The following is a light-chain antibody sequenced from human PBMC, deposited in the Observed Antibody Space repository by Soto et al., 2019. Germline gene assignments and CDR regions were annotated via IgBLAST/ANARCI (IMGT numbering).Light chain of an antibody. CDR3: SSYTTSYFYV. J-gene: IGLJ1*01. V-gene: IGLV2-14*01. CDR1: SSDVGGYNY. Sequence: QSALTQPASVSGSPGQSITISCTGTSSDVGGYNYVSWYQQHPGKAPKLIIYEVSNRPSGVSNRFSGSKSGNTASVTISGLQAEDEAHYYCSSYTTSYFYVFGPGTKLTVL. CDR2: EVS.